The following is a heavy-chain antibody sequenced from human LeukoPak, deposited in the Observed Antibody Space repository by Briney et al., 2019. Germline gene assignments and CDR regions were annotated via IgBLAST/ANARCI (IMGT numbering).Heavy chain of an antibody. CDR1: GFTFSNAW. D-gene: IGHD6-19*01. J-gene: IGHJ4*02. CDR3: ARLFPGGQWLDRGTDH. CDR2: IKSKTDGGTT. V-gene: IGHV3-15*01. Sequence: GGSLRLSCAASGFTFSNAWMSWVRQAPGKGLEWVGRIKSKTDGGTTDYAAPVKGRFTISRDDSKNTLYLQMNSLKTEDTAVYYCARLFPGGQWLDRGTDHWGQGTLVTVSS.